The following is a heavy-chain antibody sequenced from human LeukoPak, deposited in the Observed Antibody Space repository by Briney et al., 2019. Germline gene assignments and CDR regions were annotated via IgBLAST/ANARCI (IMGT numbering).Heavy chain of an antibody. Sequence: GGSPRLSCAASGFTFSSYSMNWVRQAPGKGLEWVSSISSSSSYIYYADSVKGRFTISRDNAKNSLYLQMNSLRAEDTAVYYCARARDGYPIGYFDYWGQGTLVTVSS. CDR2: ISSSSSYI. CDR1: GFTFSSYS. CDR3: ARARDGYPIGYFDY. J-gene: IGHJ4*02. V-gene: IGHV3-21*01. D-gene: IGHD5-24*01.